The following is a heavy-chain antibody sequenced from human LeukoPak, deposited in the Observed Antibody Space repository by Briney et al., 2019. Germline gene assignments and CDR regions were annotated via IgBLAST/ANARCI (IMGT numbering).Heavy chain of an antibody. Sequence: GGSLRLSCAASGFTFSSYDMHWVRQASGKGLEWVSAIGTAGDTYYPGSVKGRFTISRENAKNSLYLQMNSLRAGDTAVYYCARDPPTYYDILTGLSPPDYWGQGTLVTVSS. CDR3: ARDPPTYYDILTGLSPPDY. CDR1: GFTFSSYD. J-gene: IGHJ4*02. D-gene: IGHD3-9*01. CDR2: IGTAGDT. V-gene: IGHV3-13*01.